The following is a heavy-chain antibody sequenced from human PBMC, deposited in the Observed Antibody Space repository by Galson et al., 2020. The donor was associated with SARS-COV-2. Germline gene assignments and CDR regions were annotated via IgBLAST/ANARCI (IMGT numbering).Heavy chain of an antibody. CDR1: GYTFTSYG. V-gene: IGHV1-18*01. D-gene: IGHD1-20*01. J-gene: IGHJ6*03. CDR2: ISAYNGNT. Sequence: ASVKVSCKASGYTFTSYGISWVRQAPGQGLEWMGWISAYNGNTNYAQKLQGRVTMTTDTSTSTAYMELRSLRSDDTAVYYCARAGITGTVYYYYYYMDVGGKGTTVTVSS. CDR3: ARAGITGTVYYYYYYMDV.